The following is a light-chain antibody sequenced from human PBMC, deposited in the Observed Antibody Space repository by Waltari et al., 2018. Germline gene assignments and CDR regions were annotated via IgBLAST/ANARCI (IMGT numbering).Light chain of an antibody. J-gene: IGLJ2*01. CDR1: SSDVGAYNY. Sequence: QSALTQPASVSGSPGQSITIPCTGTSSDVGAYNYVSWYQHHPGKAPKFMIYQVSNRPSGVSNRLSGSKSGNTASLTISGLQAKDEGDYYCSSYTTSGTFVFGGGTKLTVL. CDR3: SSYTTSGTFV. CDR2: QVS. V-gene: IGLV2-14*01.